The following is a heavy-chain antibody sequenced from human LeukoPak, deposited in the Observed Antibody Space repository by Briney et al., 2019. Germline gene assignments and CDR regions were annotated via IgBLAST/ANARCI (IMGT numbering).Heavy chain of an antibody. D-gene: IGHD5-24*01. J-gene: IGHJ4*02. Sequence: GGSLRLSCAASGFTFTNYAMSWVRQAPGKGLEWVSAIGASGGNTYYADSVKGRFTISRDNSKNMLYLQMNSLRAEDTAVYYCAKDRIKDGYNDYWGQGILVTVSS. V-gene: IGHV3-23*01. CDR1: GFTFTNYA. CDR2: IGASGGNT. CDR3: AKDRIKDGYNDY.